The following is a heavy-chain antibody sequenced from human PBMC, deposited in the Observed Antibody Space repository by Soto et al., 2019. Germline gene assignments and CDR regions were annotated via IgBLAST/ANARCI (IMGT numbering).Heavy chain of an antibody. CDR1: GGSISSGSYY. V-gene: IGHV4-39*01. J-gene: IGHJ6*02. CDR2: IYYNGSS. Sequence: SETLYLKCTVSGGSISSGSYYGGWIRQPPGKGLEWIGSIYYNGSSYYNPCLKSRVPISVDTSKNQFSLKLSSVTAEDTGVYYCARQLAVAGTFYYYYYGMDVWGQGTTVT. CDR3: ARQLAVAGTFYYYYYGMDV. D-gene: IGHD6-19*01.